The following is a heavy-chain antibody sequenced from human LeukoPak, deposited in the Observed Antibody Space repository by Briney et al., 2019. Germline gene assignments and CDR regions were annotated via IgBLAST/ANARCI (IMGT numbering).Heavy chain of an antibody. J-gene: IGHJ5*02. CDR2: IYSSGRT. CDR1: GGSISTYY. D-gene: IGHD3-3*01. CDR3: AATYYDFWSGLNWFDP. Sequence: SETLSLTCTVSGGSISTYYWSWIRQPAGKGLEWIGRIYSSGRTNYNPSLKSRVTISVDKSKNQFSLKLSSVTAADTAVYYCAATYYDFWSGLNWFDPWGQGTLVTVSS. V-gene: IGHV4-4*07.